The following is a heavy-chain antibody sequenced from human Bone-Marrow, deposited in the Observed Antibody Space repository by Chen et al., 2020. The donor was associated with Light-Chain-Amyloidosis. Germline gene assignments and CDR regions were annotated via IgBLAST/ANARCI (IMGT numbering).Heavy chain of an antibody. V-gene: IGHV3-30*18. CDR2: ISYDGSNK. J-gene: IGHJ4*02. CDR1: GFTFSSYG. D-gene: IGHD2-2*01. Sequence: QVQLVESGGGVVQPGRSLRLSCAASGFTFSSYGMHWVRQAPGKGLEWVAVISYDGSNKYYADSVKGRCTISRDNSKSTLYLKMNSLRAEDTAVYYCAKGTTFDYWGQGTLVTVSS. CDR3: AKGTTFDY.